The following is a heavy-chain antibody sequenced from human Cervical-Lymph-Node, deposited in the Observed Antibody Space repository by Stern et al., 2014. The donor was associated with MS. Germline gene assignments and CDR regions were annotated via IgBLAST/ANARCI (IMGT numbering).Heavy chain of an antibody. Sequence: QVQLVESGGGVVQPGRSLRLSCAASGFTFDTYGMHWVRQAPGQGMEGLAVIWCDVSNKYYGDSAKGRFTVSRDNSKNTLYLDMSSLRVDDTAVYYCAREWAYNRSPFDYWGQGTSVTVSS. CDR1: GFTFDTYG. J-gene: IGHJ4*02. D-gene: IGHD1-14*01. CDR2: IWCDVSNK. V-gene: IGHV3-33*01. CDR3: AREWAYNRSPFDY.